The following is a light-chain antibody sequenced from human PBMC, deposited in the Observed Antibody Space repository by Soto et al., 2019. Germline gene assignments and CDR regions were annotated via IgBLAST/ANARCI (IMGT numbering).Light chain of an antibody. CDR2: MVS. CDR3: TSPTPGSLYV. J-gene: IGLJ1*01. Sequence: QSELTQPASVSGSPGQSITISCTGTSSDVGNYNYVSWYQQYPGRVPKLLIYMVSNRPSGVSNRFSGSKSGNTASLTISGLQAEDEADYFCTSPTPGSLYVFGTGTKLTVL. V-gene: IGLV2-14*01. CDR1: SSDVGNYNY.